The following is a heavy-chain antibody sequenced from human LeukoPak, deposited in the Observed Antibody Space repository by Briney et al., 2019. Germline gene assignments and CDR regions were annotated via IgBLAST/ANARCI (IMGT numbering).Heavy chain of an antibody. V-gene: IGHV4-39*01. J-gene: IGHJ4*02. D-gene: IGHD2-21*01. CDR3: ARHSRGGVVVILGELDY. CDR1: GGSISSSTYY. Sequence: PSETLSLTCTVSGGSISSSTYYWGWIRQPPGKGLEWIGSIYYSGTTYYNPSLKSRVSISVDTSKNQISLKLSSVTAADTAVYYCARHSRGGVVVILGELDYWGQGTLVTVSS. CDR2: IYYSGTT.